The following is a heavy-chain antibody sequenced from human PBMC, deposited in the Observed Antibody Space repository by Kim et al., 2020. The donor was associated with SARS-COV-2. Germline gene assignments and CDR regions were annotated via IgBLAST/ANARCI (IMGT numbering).Heavy chain of an antibody. J-gene: IGHJ3*02. Sequence: ADSVKGRFTISRDNAKNSLYLQMNSLRAEDTAVYYCARVSSGSYYDAFDIWGQGTMVTVSS. V-gene: IGHV3-21*01. CDR3: ARVSSGSYYDAFDI. D-gene: IGHD1-26*01.